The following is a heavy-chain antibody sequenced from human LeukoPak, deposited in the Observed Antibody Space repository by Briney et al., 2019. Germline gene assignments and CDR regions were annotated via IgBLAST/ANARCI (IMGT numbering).Heavy chain of an antibody. Sequence: SETLSLTCAVYGGSFSGYYWSWIRQPPGKGLEWIGEINHSGSTNYNPSLKSRVTISVDTSKNQFSLKLSSVTAADTAVYYCARGPQSDSSHFDYWGQGTLVTVSS. CDR1: GGSFSGYY. J-gene: IGHJ4*02. D-gene: IGHD4-11*01. CDR2: INHSGST. CDR3: ARGPQSDSSHFDY. V-gene: IGHV4-34*01.